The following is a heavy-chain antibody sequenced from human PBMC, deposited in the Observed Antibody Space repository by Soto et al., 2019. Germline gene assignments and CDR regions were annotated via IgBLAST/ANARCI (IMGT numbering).Heavy chain of an antibody. CDR2: IWYDGSNK. D-gene: IGHD2-15*01. CDR1: GFIFNEYG. CDR3: ARWGCSGTNCNLNQRSYDL. V-gene: IGHV3-33*03. J-gene: IGHJ4*02. Sequence: QVQLVESGGGVVQPGMSLRLSCAASGFIFNEYGMHWVRQVPGKGLEWVAVIWYDGSNKYYADSVKGRFTISRDNSKNTMSLQMNNLRAEDTAVYYCARWGCSGTNCNLNQRSYDLWGQGTLVTVSS.